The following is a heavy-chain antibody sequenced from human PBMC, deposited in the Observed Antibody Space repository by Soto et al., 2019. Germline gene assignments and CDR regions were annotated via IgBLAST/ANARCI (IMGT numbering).Heavy chain of an antibody. V-gene: IGHV4-59*01. CDR2: IYYSGST. D-gene: IGHD3-22*01. J-gene: IGHJ3*02. CDR3: ARDYYDSSGYGRTFDI. CDR1: GGSISSYY. Sequence: QVQLQESGPGLVKPSETLSLTCTVSGGSISSYYWSWIRQPPGKGLEWIGYIYYSGSTNYNPSLKGPVTISVGTAKNPASLELSSVTAADTALFYCARDYYDSSGYGRTFDIWGQGTMVTVSS.